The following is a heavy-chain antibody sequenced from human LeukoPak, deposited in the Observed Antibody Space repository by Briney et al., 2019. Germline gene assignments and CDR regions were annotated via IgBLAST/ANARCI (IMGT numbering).Heavy chain of an antibody. CDR3: ARGGTYPQIYFDY. V-gene: IGHV1-2*02. CDR1: GYTFTGYY. J-gene: IGHJ4*02. Sequence: ASVKVSCKASGYTFTGYYMHWVRQAPGQGLKWMGWINPNSGDTNYAQKFQGRVTMTRDTSISTAYMELSSLRSDDTAVYYCARGGTYPQIYFDYWDQGTLVTVSS. CDR2: INPNSGDT.